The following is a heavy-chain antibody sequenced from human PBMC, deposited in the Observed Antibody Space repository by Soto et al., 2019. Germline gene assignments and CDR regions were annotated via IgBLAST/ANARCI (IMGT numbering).Heavy chain of an antibody. CDR2: IGGNGVTT. V-gene: IGHV3-23*01. D-gene: IGHD2-15*01. J-gene: IGHJ4*02. Sequence: EVQLLESGGGLVQPGGSLRLSCAASGFSIGSSAWSWVRQAPGKGLDWVSTIGGNGVTTFYADSVKGRFTISRDISRNTVFLQMSSLRVEDTALYYCAKSSRYCSGGGCFYYFDYWGQGTLVTVSS. CDR1: GFSIGSSA. CDR3: AKSSRYCSGGGCFYYFDY.